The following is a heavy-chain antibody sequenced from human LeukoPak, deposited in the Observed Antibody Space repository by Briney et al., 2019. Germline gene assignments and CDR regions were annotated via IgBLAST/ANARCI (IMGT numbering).Heavy chain of an antibody. CDR2: MNPNSGNT. CDR3: ALKPLGGYGGYNRDY. Sequence: ASVKVSCKASGYTFTTYDITWVRQATGQGLEWMGWMNPNSGNTNYAQKLQGRVTMTTDTSTSTAYMELRSLRSDDTAVYYCALKPLGGYGGYNRDYWGQGTLVTVSS. CDR1: GYTFTTYD. D-gene: IGHD5-24*01. J-gene: IGHJ4*02. V-gene: IGHV1-18*01.